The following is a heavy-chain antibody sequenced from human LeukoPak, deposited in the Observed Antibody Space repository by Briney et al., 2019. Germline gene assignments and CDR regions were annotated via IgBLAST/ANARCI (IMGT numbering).Heavy chain of an antibody. D-gene: IGHD3-22*01. Sequence: PSETLSLTCAVYGGSFSGYYWSWIRQPPGKGLEWIGEINHSGSTNYNPSLKSRVTISVDTSKNQFSLRLSSVTAADTAVYYCVLPTYYYDSSGYPRYYFDYWGQGTLVTVSS. CDR2: INHSGST. CDR3: VLPTYYYDSSGYPRYYFDY. V-gene: IGHV4-34*01. CDR1: GGSFSGYY. J-gene: IGHJ4*02.